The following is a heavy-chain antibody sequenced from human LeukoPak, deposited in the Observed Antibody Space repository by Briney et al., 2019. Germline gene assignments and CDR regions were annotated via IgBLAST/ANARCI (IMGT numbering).Heavy chain of an antibody. CDR3: ARESSVTATY. J-gene: IGHJ4*02. Sequence: SETLSLTCTDSGDSVTNTRYYWGWIRQPPGKGLEWIGTIYYTGDTYYNPSLKSRVTISVDTSNDQFSLELTSVTAADTAVYYCARESSVTATYWGQGTLVIVSS. CDR1: GDSVTNTRYY. D-gene: IGHD2-15*01. CDR2: IYYTGDT. V-gene: IGHV4-39*07.